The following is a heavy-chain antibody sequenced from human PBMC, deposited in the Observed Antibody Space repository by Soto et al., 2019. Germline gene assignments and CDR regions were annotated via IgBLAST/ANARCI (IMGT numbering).Heavy chain of an antibody. V-gene: IGHV3-15*01. CDR1: GFTFSNAW. Sequence: GGSLRLSCAASGFTFSNAWMSWVRQAPGKGLEWVGRIKSKTDGATTDYAAPVKGRFTISRDDSKNTLYLQMNSLKTEDTAVYYCTTAPSYGAFDIWGQGTMVTVSS. D-gene: IGHD3-10*01. CDR3: TTAPSYGAFDI. CDR2: IKSKTDGATT. J-gene: IGHJ3*02.